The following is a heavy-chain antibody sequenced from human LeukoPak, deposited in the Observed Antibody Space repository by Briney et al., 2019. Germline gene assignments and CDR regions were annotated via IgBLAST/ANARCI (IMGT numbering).Heavy chain of an antibody. CDR3: ERVHRITGTTNDY. Sequence: GGSLRLSCAASGFTFSSYWMHWVRQAPGKGLVWVSRINSDGSSTSYADSVKGRFTISRDNAKNTLYLQMNSLRVEDTAVYYCERVHRITGTTNDYWGQGPLVTVSS. CDR1: GFTFSSYW. CDR2: INSDGSST. J-gene: IGHJ4*02. D-gene: IGHD1-7*01. V-gene: IGHV3-74*01.